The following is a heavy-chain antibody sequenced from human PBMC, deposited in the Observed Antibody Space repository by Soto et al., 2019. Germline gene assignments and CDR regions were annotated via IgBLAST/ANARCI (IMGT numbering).Heavy chain of an antibody. J-gene: IGHJ6*02. CDR3: ARDGASAYYDFWSGYQSYYGMDV. CDR1: GFTFSSYA. V-gene: IGHV3-30-3*01. D-gene: IGHD3-3*01. CDR2: ISYDGSNK. Sequence: PGGSLRLSCAASGFTFSSYAMHWVRQAPGKGLEWVAVISYDGSNKYYADSVKGRFTISRDNSKNTLYLQMNSLRAEGTAVYYCARDGASAYYDFWSGYQSYYGMDVWGQGTTVTVSS.